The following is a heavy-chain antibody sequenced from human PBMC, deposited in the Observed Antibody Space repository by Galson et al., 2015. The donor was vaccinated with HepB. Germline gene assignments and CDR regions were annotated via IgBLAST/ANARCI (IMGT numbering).Heavy chain of an antibody. CDR3: AKGKGYCCCGSCRSPYYYYYMDF. D-gene: IGHD2-15*01. CDR1: GLTLSSYG. V-gene: IGHV3-30*18. Sequence: SLRLSCAASGLTLSSYGMNWVRQAPGKGLEWVAVITYDGSNKYYADSVKGRFTISRDNSKNTLYLQMNSLRAEDTAVYYCAKGKGYCCCGSCRSPYYYYYMDFWGKGTTVTVSS. J-gene: IGHJ6*03. CDR2: ITYDGSNK.